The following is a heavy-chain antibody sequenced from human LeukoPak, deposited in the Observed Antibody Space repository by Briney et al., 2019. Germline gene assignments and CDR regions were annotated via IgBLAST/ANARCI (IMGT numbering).Heavy chain of an antibody. CDR3: VKRRGLELTYYYHMDV. Sequence: PGGSLRLSCAASGFTFSSYGMHWVRQAPGKGLEWVAFIRYDGSNKYYADSVKGRFTISRDNSKNTLYLQMNSLRADDTAVYYCVKRRGLELTYYYHMDVWGKGTTVTVSS. CDR1: GFTFSSYG. J-gene: IGHJ6*03. D-gene: IGHD1-7*01. CDR2: IRYDGSNK. V-gene: IGHV3-30*02.